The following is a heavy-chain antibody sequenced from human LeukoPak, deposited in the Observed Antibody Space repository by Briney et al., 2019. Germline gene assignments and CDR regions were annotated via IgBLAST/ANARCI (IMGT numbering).Heavy chain of an antibody. CDR3: ARHPTKWELRLSLDY. V-gene: IGHV4-34*01. CDR1: GGSFSAYY. D-gene: IGHD1-26*01. CDR2: INHSGST. J-gene: IGHJ4*02. Sequence: KASETLSLTCAVYGGSFSAYYWSWIRQPPGKGLEWIGEINHSGSTNYNPSLKSRVVISVDTSKNQFSLNMNSVTAADTAVYYCARHPTKWELRLSLDYWGQGTLVTVSS.